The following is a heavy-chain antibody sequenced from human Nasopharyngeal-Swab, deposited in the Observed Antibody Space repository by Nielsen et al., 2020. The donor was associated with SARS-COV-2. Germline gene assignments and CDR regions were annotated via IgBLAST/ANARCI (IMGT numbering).Heavy chain of an antibody. CDR1: GFTFNYFG. J-gene: IGHJ4*02. V-gene: IGHV3-30*18. CDR2: ISYEGSIR. CDR3: AKSMAYFQLSGTYNLDF. Sequence: LKISCTASGFTFNYFGMHWVRQAPGKGLEWVAFISYEGSIRNYIDSVKGRFTVSRDSSKNTVYLQMNSLRPDDTAVYFCAKSMAYFQLSGTYNLDFWGQGTLVTVSS. D-gene: IGHD2-21*01.